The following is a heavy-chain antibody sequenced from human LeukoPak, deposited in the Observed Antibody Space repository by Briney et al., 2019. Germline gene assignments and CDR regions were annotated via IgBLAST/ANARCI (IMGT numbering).Heavy chain of an antibody. CDR1: GFTFSSYS. CDR3: ARYGGMVRGVQTWPDYYGMDV. V-gene: IGHV3-48*04. J-gene: IGHJ6*02. CDR2: ISSSSSTI. Sequence: GGSLRFSCAASGFTFSSYSMNWVRQAPGKGLEWVSYISSSSSTIYYADSVKGRFTISRDNAKNSLYLQMNSLRAEDTAVYYCARYGGMVRGVQTWPDYYGMDVWGQGTTVTVSS. D-gene: IGHD3-10*01.